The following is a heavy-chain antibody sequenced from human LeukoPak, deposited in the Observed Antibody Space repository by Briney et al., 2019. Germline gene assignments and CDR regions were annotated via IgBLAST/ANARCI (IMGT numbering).Heavy chain of an antibody. Sequence: GASVKVSCKASGYTFTDYYMHWVQQAPGKGLEWMGRVDPEDGETIYAEKFQGRVTITADTSTDTAYMELSSLRSEDTAVYYCATPRSSTDAFDIWGPGTMVTVSS. D-gene: IGHD6-6*01. V-gene: IGHV1-69-2*01. CDR3: ATPRSSTDAFDI. CDR1: GYTFTDYY. J-gene: IGHJ3*02. CDR2: VDPEDGET.